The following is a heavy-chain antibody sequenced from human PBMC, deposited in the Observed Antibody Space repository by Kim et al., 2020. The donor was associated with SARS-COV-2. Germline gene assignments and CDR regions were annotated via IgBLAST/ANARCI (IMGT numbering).Heavy chain of an antibody. V-gene: IGHV3-30-3*01. Sequence: GGSLRLSCAASGFTFSSYAMHWVRQAPGKGLEWVAVISYDGSNKYYADSVKGRFTISRDNSKNTLYLQMNSLRAEDTAVYYCARTQGGGYYIPMEVWGKG. CDR2: ISYDGSNK. D-gene: IGHD3-22*01. CDR1: GFTFSSYA. J-gene: IGHJ6*03. CDR3: ARTQGGGYYIPMEV.